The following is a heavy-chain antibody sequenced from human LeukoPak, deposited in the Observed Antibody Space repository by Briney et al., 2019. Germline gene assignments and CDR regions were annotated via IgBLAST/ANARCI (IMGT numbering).Heavy chain of an antibody. Sequence: PGGSLRLSCAASGFTVSSNYMSGVPHAPGKGLEWISIIYSGGSTYYEDPVKGRFTISRDNSKNTLYLQMNSLRAEDTAVYYCAKTHDSSGSRLDYWGQGTLVTVSS. J-gene: IGHJ4*02. V-gene: IGHV3-53*01. CDR1: GFTVSSNY. CDR3: AKTHDSSGSRLDY. CDR2: IYSGGST. D-gene: IGHD3-22*01.